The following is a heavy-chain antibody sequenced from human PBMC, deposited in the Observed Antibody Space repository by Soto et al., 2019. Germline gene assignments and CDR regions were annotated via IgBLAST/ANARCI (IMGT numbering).Heavy chain of an antibody. CDR1: GCTFSSYG. CDR2: IWYDGSNK. D-gene: IGHD2-15*01. Sequence: GGSLRLSXAASGCTFSSYGMHWVRQAPGKGLEWVAVIWYDGSNKYYADSVKGRFTISRDDSKNTLYLQINSLRLDFTAVYSSARERHTPLDSCGQGTLVTV. V-gene: IGHV3-33*01. J-gene: IGHJ4*02. CDR3: ARERHTPLDS.